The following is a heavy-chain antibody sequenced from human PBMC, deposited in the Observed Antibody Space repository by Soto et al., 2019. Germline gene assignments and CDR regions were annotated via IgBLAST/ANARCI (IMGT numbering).Heavy chain of an antibody. V-gene: IGHV5-51*01. CDR3: ARPGYRYGDYGGADY. D-gene: IGHD4-17*01. CDR1: GYSFTSYW. J-gene: IGHJ4*02. CDR2: IYPGDSDT. Sequence: RGESLKISCKGSGYSFTSYWIGWVRQMPGKGLEWMGIIYPGDSDTRYSPSFQGQATISADKSISTAYLQWSSLKASDTAMYYCARPGYRYGDYGGADYWGQGTLVTVSS.